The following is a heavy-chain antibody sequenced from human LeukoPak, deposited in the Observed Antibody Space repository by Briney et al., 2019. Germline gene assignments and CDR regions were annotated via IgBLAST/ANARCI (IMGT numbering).Heavy chain of an antibody. CDR1: GFTFSSYD. CDR3: ARGKYQLLPDY. D-gene: IGHD2-2*01. CDR2: IGTAGDT. J-gene: IGHJ4*02. Sequence: PGGSLRLSCAASGFTFSSYDMHWVRQATGKGLEWVSAIGTAGDTYYPGSVKGRFTISRENAKNSLYLQTNSLRAGDTAVYYCARGKYQLLPDYWGQGTLVIVSS. V-gene: IGHV3-13*04.